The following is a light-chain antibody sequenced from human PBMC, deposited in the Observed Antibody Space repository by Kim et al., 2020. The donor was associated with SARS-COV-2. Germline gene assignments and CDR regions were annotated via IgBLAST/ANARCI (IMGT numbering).Light chain of an antibody. V-gene: IGKV3-15*01. Sequence: SVSPGERATLSCRASQSVSSNSAWYQQKPGQAPRLLIYGASTRATGIPARFSGSGSGTEFTLTISSLQSEDFAVYYCQQYNNWPLTFGGGTKLEIK. CDR3: QQYNNWPLT. J-gene: IGKJ4*01. CDR2: GAS. CDR1: QSVSSN.